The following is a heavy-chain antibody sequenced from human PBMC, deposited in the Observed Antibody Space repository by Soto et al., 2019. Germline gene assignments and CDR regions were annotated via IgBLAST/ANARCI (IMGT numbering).Heavy chain of an antibody. V-gene: IGHV3-33*01. Sequence: PGGSLRLSCAASGFTFSSYGMHWVRQAPGKGLEWVAVIWYDGSNKYYADSVKGRFTISRDNSKNTLYLQMNSLRAEDTAVYYCAREYIVVVVAATTTYYYYYGMDVWGQGTTVTVSS. CDR3: AREYIVVVVAATTTYYYYYGMDV. CDR1: GFTFSSYG. J-gene: IGHJ6*02. CDR2: IWYDGSNK. D-gene: IGHD2-15*01.